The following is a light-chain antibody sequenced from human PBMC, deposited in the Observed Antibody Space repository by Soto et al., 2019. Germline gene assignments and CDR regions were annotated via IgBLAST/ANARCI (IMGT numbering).Light chain of an antibody. Sequence: QSALTQPPSVSVSPGQSVAISCTGTSSDIGSSNGVSWYQQPPGTAPKLMIYDVNNRPSGVPDRFSGSKSGNTASLTISGLQAEDEADYYCSSYTSSNTYVFGTGTKVTVL. CDR2: DVN. CDR3: SSYTSSNTYV. V-gene: IGLV2-18*02. CDR1: SSDIGSSNG. J-gene: IGLJ1*01.